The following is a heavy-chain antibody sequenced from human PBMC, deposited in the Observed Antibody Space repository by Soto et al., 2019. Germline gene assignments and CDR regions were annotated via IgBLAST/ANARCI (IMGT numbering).Heavy chain of an antibody. D-gene: IGHD2-15*01. CDR1: GFSLSNARMG. CDR3: ARIPCSGGSCSWFDP. CDR2: IFSNDEK. J-gene: IGHJ5*02. V-gene: IGHV2-26*01. Sequence: QVTLKESGPVLVNPTETLTLTCTVSGFSLSNARMGVSWIRQPPGKALEGLAHIFSNDEKSYRTSLKSRHTISKDTSKSQVVLTMTNMDPVDTATYYCARIPCSGGSCSWFDPWGQGTLVTVSS.